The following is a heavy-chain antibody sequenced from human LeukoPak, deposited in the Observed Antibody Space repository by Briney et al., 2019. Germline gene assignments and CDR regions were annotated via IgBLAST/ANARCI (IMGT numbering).Heavy chain of an antibody. J-gene: IGHJ4*02. CDR1: GYTFTSYG. D-gene: IGHD6-13*01. CDR3: AREQQLVPFDY. V-gene: IGHV1-18*01. Sequence: GASVKVSCKSSGYTFTSYGISWVRQAPGQGLAWMGWISAYNGNTNYAQKLQGRVTMTTDTSTSTAYMELRSLRSDDTAVYYCAREQQLVPFDYWGQGTLVTVSS. CDR2: ISAYNGNT.